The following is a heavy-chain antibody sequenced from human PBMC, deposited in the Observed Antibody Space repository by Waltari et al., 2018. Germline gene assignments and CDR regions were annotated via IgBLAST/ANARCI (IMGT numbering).Heavy chain of an antibody. D-gene: IGHD2-2*01. CDR3: ARWNKYCSSTSCYYYYGMDV. J-gene: IGHJ6*02. Sequence: QVQLVQSGAEVKKPGSSVKVSCKASGGTFSSYAISWVRQAPGQGLEWMGGIIPIFGTANYEQKFQGRVTITADESTSTAYMELSSLRSEDTAVYYCARWNKYCSSTSCYYYYGMDVWGQGTTVTVSS. CDR2: IIPIFGTA. CDR1: GGTFSSYA. V-gene: IGHV1-69*01.